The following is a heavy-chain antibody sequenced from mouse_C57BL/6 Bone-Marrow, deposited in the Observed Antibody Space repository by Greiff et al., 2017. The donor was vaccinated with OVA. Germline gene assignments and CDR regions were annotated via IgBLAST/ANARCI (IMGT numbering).Heavy chain of an antibody. Sequence: QVQLQQSGAELVMPGASVKLSCKASGYTFTSYWMHWVKQRPGQGLEWIGEIDPSDSYTNYNQKFKGKSTLTVDKSSSTAYMQLSSLTSEDSAVYYCARYRDNYCDYWGQGTTLTVSS. V-gene: IGHV1-69*01. CDR3: ARYRDNYCDY. CDR1: GYTFTSYW. J-gene: IGHJ2*01. D-gene: IGHD3-3*01. CDR2: IDPSDSYT.